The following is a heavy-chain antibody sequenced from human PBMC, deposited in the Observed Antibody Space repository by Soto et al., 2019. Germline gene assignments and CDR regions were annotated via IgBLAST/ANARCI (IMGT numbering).Heavy chain of an antibody. CDR3: ARDPAYYYDSSGLV. J-gene: IGHJ4*02. D-gene: IGHD3-22*01. CDR2: IIPIFGTA. Sequence: ASVKVSCKASGGTFSSYAISWVRQAPGQGLEWMGGIIPIFGTANYAQKFQGRVTITADKSTSTAYMELSSLRSEDTAVYYCARDPAYYYDSSGLVWGQGTLVTVSS. V-gene: IGHV1-69*06. CDR1: GGTFSSYA.